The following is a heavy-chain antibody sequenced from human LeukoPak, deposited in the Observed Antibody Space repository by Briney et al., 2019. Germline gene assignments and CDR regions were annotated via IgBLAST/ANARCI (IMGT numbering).Heavy chain of an antibody. J-gene: IGHJ4*02. D-gene: IGHD4-11*01. Sequence: SQTLSLTCAISGDSVSSNSAVWNWIRQSPSRGLEWLGRTYYRSKWHNEYADSVKSRTSINSDTSKNQFSLHLNSVTPEDTAEYYCAGTTDYSSFLAYWGQGTLVTVSS. CDR1: GDSVSSNSAV. CDR3: AGTTDYSSFLAY. CDR2: TYYRSKWHN. V-gene: IGHV6-1*01.